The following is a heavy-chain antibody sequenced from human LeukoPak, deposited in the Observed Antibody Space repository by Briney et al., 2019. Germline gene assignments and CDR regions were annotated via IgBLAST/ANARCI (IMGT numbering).Heavy chain of an antibody. CDR1: GGSFSGYY. CDR2: INHSGST. D-gene: IGHD3-22*01. J-gene: IGHJ4*02. CDR3: ARRSRYYYDSSGPSYFDY. Sequence: SETLSLTCAVYGGSFSGYYWSWIRQPPEKGLEWIGEINHSGSTNYNPSLKSRVTISVDTSKNQFSLKLSSVTAADTAVYYCARRSRYYYDSSGPSYFDYWGQGTLVTVSS. V-gene: IGHV4-34*01.